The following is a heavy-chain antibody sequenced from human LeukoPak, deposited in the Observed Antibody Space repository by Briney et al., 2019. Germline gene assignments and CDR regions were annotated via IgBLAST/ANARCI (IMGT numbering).Heavy chain of an antibody. CDR3: ATDRYGTRFLDY. Sequence: ASVKVSCKASGYTFNNYFISWVRQAPGQGLEWVGWISPHSHTTHYAEKVQGRVTMTEDTSTDTAYMELSSLRSEDTAVYYCATDRYGTRFLDYWGQGTLVTVSS. V-gene: IGHV1-18*01. CDR2: ISPHSHTT. CDR1: GYTFNNYF. D-gene: IGHD3-3*01. J-gene: IGHJ4*02.